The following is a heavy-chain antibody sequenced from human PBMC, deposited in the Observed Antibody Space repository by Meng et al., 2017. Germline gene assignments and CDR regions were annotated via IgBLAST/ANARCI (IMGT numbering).Heavy chain of an antibody. J-gene: IGHJ4*02. CDR2: INTNTGNP. CDR1: GYTFTSYA. D-gene: IGHD3-22*01. CDR3: ARAYDSSGYYPTVGIY. V-gene: IGHV7-4-1*02. Sequence: QGELVRPRAEVKKPGASLKVACKALGYTFTSYARNWVRQATGQGLEWMGWINTNTGNPTYAQGFTGRFVCSLDTSVSTAYLQISSLKAEDTAVYYCARAYDSSGYYPTVGIYWGQGTLVTVSS.